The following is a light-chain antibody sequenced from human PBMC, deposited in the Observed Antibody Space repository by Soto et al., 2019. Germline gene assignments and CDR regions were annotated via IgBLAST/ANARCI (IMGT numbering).Light chain of an antibody. CDR2: HSS. CDR1: QDISNS. V-gene: IGKV1-33*01. J-gene: IGKJ4*01. Sequence: DIQMTQSPSSLSASVGDRVTITCQAGQDISNSLNWYQQKPGKAPNLLIYHSSSLETGVPSRFSGSGSGTEFTFTISSLQPEDIATYYCQQYDSLPLTFGGGTKVEIK. CDR3: QQYDSLPLT.